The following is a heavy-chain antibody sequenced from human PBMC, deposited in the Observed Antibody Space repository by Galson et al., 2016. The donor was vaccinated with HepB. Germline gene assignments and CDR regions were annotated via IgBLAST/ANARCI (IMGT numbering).Heavy chain of an antibody. V-gene: IGHV1-46*01. CDR2: INPTDVTT. D-gene: IGHD2-15*01. CDR3: ARHRRRYCSGGSCYSWFDP. CDR1: GYTFSDYY. J-gene: IGHJ5*02. Sequence: SVKVSCKASGYTFSDYYMHWVRQAPGQGLEWMGIINPTDVTTTYAQKFQGRVTMTRDTSTSTAYMEVTSLRSDDTAVYYCARHRRRYCSGGSCYSWFDPWGQGTLVTVSS.